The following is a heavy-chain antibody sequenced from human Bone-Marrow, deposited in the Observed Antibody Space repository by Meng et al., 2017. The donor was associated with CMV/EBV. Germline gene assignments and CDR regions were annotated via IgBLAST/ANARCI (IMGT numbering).Heavy chain of an antibody. CDR2: MNPNSGNT. CDR3: ATGVADFEY. Sequence: QVQPGKSGAEGKKPGASVKVSCKVSGYTLTELSMHWVRQAPGKGLEWMGWMNPNSGNTDYAQKFQGRVTMTRNISKSTAYMDLSSLRSEDTAVHYCATGVADFEYWGQGTLVTVSS. CDR1: GYTLTELS. D-gene: IGHD6-19*01. J-gene: IGHJ4*02. V-gene: IGHV1-8*01.